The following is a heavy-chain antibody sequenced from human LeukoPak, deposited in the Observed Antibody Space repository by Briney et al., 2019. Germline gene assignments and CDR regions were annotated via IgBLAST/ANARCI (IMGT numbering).Heavy chain of an antibody. CDR3: AKDFSSGYYYFDY. CDR2: ISGSGGST. Sequence: GRSLRLSCAASGFTFSSYAMSWVRQAPGKGLEWVSAISGSGGSTYYADSVKGRFTISRDNSKNTLYLQMDSLRAEDTAVYYCAKDFSSGYYYFDYWGQGTLVTVSS. CDR1: GFTFSSYA. D-gene: IGHD3-22*01. J-gene: IGHJ4*02. V-gene: IGHV3-23*01.